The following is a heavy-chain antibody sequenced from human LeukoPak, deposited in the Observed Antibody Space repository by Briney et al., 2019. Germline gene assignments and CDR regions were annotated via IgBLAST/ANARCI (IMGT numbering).Heavy chain of an antibody. CDR2: FDPEDGET. CDR3: ARAPRVRGVIIAFDY. D-gene: IGHD3-10*01. J-gene: IGHJ4*02. V-gene: IGHV1-24*01. CDR1: GYTLTELS. Sequence: GASVKVSCKVSGYTLTELSMHWVRQAPGKGLEWMGGFDPEDGETIYAQKFQGRVTMTEDTSTSTAYMELRSLRSDDTAVYYCARAPRVRGVIIAFDYWGQGTLVTVSS.